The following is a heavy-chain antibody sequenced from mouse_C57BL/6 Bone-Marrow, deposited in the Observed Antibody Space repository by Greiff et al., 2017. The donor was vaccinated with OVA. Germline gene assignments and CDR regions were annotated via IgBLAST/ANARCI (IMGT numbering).Heavy chain of an antibody. V-gene: IGHV1-55*01. Sequence: VQLQQSGAELVKPGASVKMSCKASGYTFTSYWITWVKQRPGQGLEWIGDLYPGSGSTNYNEKFKSKTTLTVDTSSSTAYMQLSSLTSEDSAVYYCAREGSSPLDYWGQGTTLTVSS. J-gene: IGHJ2*01. CDR1: GYTFTSYW. CDR3: AREGSSPLDY. CDR2: LYPGSGST. D-gene: IGHD1-1*01.